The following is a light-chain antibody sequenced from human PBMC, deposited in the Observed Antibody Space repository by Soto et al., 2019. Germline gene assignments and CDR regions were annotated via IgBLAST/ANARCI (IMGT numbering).Light chain of an antibody. J-gene: IGLJ3*02. CDR2: EVD. Sequence: QSALTQPASVSGSLGQPITISCTGTSSDVGGYNYVSWYQQHPGKVPKLIIYEVDNRPSGVSNRFSGSKSANTASLTISGLQADDEADYYCSSFTSSSTPVFGGGTKLTVL. CDR1: SSDVGGYNY. CDR3: SSFTSSSTPV. V-gene: IGLV2-14*01.